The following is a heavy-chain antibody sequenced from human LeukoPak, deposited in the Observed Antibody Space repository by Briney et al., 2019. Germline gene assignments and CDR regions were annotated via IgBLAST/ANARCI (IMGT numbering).Heavy chain of an antibody. J-gene: IGHJ3*02. Sequence: SETLSLTCTVSGGSISSSSYYWGWIRQPPGKGLEWIGSIYYSGSTYYNPSLKSRVTISVDTSKNQFSLKLSSVTAADTAVYYCATCPNYDCVWGTPYAFDIWGQGTMVTVSS. V-gene: IGHV4-39*01. CDR1: GGSISSSSYY. CDR3: ATCPNYDCVWGTPYAFDI. CDR2: IYYSGST. D-gene: IGHD3-16*01.